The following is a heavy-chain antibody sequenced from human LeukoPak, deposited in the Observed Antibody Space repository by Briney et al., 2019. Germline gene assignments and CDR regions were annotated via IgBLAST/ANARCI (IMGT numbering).Heavy chain of an antibody. D-gene: IGHD2-15*01. V-gene: IGHV4-34*01. CDR2: INHSGST. CDR3: ASEVVAATLDY. CDR1: GGSFSGYY. J-gene: IGHJ4*02. Sequence: SETLSLTCAVYGGSFSGYYWSWIRQPPGKGLEWIGEINHSGSTNYNPSLKSRVTISVDTSKNQFSLKLSSVTAADTAVYYCASEVVAATLDYWGQGTLLTVSS.